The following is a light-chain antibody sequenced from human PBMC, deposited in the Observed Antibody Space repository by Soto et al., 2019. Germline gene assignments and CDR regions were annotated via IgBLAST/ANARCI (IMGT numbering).Light chain of an antibody. J-gene: IGKJ2*01. Sequence: EIVLTQSPATLSVSPGERATLSCRTSQSVGSNLAWYPQKPGQAPRLLIYGAFIRAPGFPVTFRGTGSGSEFTLTIRSLQAEDGALYYCQQYDKWPYTFGQGTNLEIK. CDR1: QSVGSN. V-gene: IGKV3-15*01. CDR3: QQYDKWPYT. CDR2: GAF.